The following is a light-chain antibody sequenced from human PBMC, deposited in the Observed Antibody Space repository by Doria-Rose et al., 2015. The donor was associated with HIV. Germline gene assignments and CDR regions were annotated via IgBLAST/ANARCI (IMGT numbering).Light chain of an antibody. J-gene: IGKJ1*01. CDR3: HQYGTSWT. V-gene: IGKV3-20*01. CDR1: QSFSSTY. Sequence: TQSPGTLSLSPGERATLSCRASQSFSSTYLAWYQQIPGQARSRSIYDGSTSATGIPDRFSASGSGTDFTLTINRLEPEDFALYYCHQYGTSWTFGQGTKVEI. CDR2: DGS.